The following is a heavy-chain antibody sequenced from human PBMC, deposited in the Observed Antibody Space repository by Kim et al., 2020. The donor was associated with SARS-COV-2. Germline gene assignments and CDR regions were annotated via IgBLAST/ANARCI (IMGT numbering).Heavy chain of an antibody. CDR2: INHSGST. D-gene: IGHD6-13*01. CDR3: ARGGIAAAGKNWYFDL. J-gene: IGHJ2*01. CDR1: GGSFSGYY. V-gene: IGHV4-34*01. Sequence: SETLSLTCAVYGGSFSGYYWSWIRQPPGKGLEWIGEINHSGSTNYNPSLKSRVTISVDTSKNQFSLKLSSVTAADTAVYYCARGGIAAAGKNWYFDLWGRGTLVTVSS.